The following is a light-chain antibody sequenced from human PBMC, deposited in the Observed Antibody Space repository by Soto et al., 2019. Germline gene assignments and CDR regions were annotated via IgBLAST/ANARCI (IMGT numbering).Light chain of an antibody. Sequence: EIVLTQSPGTLSLSPGERATLSCRASQSVSNNYLAWYQQKPGQAPRLLIYGASNRATGIPDRFSGSGSGKDFTLTISILEPEDFAVYYCQEYGSSGTFGKVNKVEIK. CDR3: QEYGSSGT. V-gene: IGKV3-20*01. CDR1: QSVSNNY. J-gene: IGKJ1*01. CDR2: GAS.